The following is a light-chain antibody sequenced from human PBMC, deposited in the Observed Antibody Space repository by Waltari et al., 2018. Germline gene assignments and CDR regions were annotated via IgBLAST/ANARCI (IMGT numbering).Light chain of an antibody. Sequence: QSALIQPASVSGSPGQSITISCTGSRRDIGCYDFVSWFQRRPGKAPQLIISDVSRRPSAVSNRFSGSKSGNTASLTISGLRAEDEADYYCSSYTSGTTHVIFGGGTKLTVL. CDR3: SSYTSGTTHVI. V-gene: IGLV2-14*03. CDR2: DVS. CDR1: RRDIGCYDF. J-gene: IGLJ2*01.